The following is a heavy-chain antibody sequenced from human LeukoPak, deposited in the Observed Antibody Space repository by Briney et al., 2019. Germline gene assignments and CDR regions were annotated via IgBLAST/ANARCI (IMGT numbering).Heavy chain of an antibody. CDR3: ARDLGYCTGGTCYPNWFDP. J-gene: IGHJ5*02. V-gene: IGHV1-3*01. CDR1: GYTFTSYA. Sequence: GASVKVSCKASGYTFTSYAMYWVRQAPGQRLEWMGWINAGNDNTKYSQKFQGRVTITRDTSASTAYMELSSLRSEDTAVYYCARDLGYCTGGTCYPNWFDPWGQGTLVTVSS. CDR2: INAGNDNT. D-gene: IGHD2-15*01.